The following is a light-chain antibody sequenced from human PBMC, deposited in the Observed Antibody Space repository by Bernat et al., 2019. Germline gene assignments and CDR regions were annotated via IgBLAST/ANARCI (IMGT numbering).Light chain of an antibody. J-gene: IGKJ4*01. V-gene: IGKV4-1*01. CDR3: QQYFSSPLT. Sequence: DIVMTQSPDSLSVSLGERATINCKSSQTVLYSSNNKNYLGWYQKKPGQPPKLLISWASTREFGVPDRFRGSGSGTDFTLTISGLQAEDVAVYYCQQYFSSPLTFGGGTKVEIK. CDR2: WAS. CDR1: QTVLYSSNNKNY.